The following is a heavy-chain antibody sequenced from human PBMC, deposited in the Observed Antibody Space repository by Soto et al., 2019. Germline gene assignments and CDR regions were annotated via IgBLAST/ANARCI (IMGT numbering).Heavy chain of an antibody. CDR2: IYPGDSDT. D-gene: IGHD1-1*01. V-gene: IGHV5-51*01. CDR1: GYSFTSFL. Sequence: PGASLKISCKGSGYSFTSFLIGWVRQKPRKGLEWMGNIYPGDSDTRYSPSFQGQVTISADKAMSTAYLQWSSLMALDTAMYYCARHFSGATNLVVGDGMDVGGRETTDTASS. CDR3: ARHFSGATNLVVGDGMDV. J-gene: IGHJ6*01.